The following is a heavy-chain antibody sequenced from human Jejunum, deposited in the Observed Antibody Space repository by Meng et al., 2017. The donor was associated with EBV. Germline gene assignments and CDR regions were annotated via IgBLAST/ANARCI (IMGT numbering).Heavy chain of an antibody. V-gene: IGHV7-4-1*02. D-gene: IGHD2-8*02. CDR2: INTNTGYP. Sequence: VQLVQSGSELKKPGASVKVSGKASGYTFTSSGIKWVRQAPGQGLERMGWINTNTGYPTYAQDFTGRFVFSLDTSVSTAYLQITSLSTEDNAVYYCARVRPGGGWFDPWGQGTLVTVSS. J-gene: IGHJ5*02. CDR1: GYTFTSSG. CDR3: ARVRPGGGWFDP.